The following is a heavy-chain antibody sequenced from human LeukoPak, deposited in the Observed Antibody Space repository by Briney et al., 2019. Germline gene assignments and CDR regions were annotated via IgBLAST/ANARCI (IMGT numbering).Heavy chain of an antibody. J-gene: IGHJ4*02. V-gene: IGHV3-11*01. CDR3: ARDRGSCFDY. Sequence: GGSLRLSCAASGFTFDNYAMTWVRQAPGKGLEWVSDISSSDNTMYYADSVKGRFTISRDNAKNSLYLQMNSLRAEDTAVYYCARDRGSCFDYWGQGTLITVSS. CDR2: ISSSDNTM. CDR1: GFTFDNYA. D-gene: IGHD3-10*01.